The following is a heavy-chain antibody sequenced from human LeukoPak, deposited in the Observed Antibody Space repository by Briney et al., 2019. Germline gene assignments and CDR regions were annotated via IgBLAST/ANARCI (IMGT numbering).Heavy chain of an antibody. CDR1: GFTFSSYA. CDR2: ISGSGGST. J-gene: IGHJ6*02. V-gene: IGHV3-23*01. D-gene: IGHD3-9*01. CDR3: AKDWEEGTTIFSYGMDV. Sequence: GGSLRLSCAASGFTFSSYAMSWVRQAPGKGLEWVSAISGSGGSTYYADSVKGRFTISRDNSKNTLYLQMNSLRAEDTAVYYCAKDWEEGTTIFSYGMDVWGQGTTVTVSS.